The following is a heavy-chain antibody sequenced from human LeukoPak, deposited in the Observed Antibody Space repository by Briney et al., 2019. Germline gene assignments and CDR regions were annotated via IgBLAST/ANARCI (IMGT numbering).Heavy chain of an antibody. Sequence: GGSLRLSCAASGFTFSNAWMSWVRQAPGKGLEWVANIKQDGSEKYYVDSVKGRFTISRDNAQNSVYLQMNSLRVEDTAFYYCVKDRYDYDSGSQANWGRGILVTVSS. D-gene: IGHD3-22*01. CDR3: VKDRYDYDSGSQAN. CDR1: GFTFSNAW. CDR2: IKQDGSEK. J-gene: IGHJ4*02. V-gene: IGHV3-7*03.